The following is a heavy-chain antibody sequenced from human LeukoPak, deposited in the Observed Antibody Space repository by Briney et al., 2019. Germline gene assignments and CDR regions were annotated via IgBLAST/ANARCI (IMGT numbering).Heavy chain of an antibody. CDR3: TTDIYGGNSAVDY. J-gene: IGHJ4*02. CDR1: GFTFSSYA. CDR2: IKSKTDGGTT. V-gene: IGHV3-15*01. Sequence: GGSLRLSCAASGFTFSSYAMHWVRQSPGKGLEWFGRIKSKTDGGTTDYAAPVKGRFTISRDDSKNTLYLQMNSLKTEDTAVYYCTTDIYGGNSAVDYWGQGTLVTVSS. D-gene: IGHD4-23*01.